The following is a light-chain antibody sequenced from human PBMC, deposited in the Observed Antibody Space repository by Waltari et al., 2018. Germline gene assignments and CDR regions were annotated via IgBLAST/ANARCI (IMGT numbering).Light chain of an antibody. V-gene: IGKV2-28*01. Sequence: DIVMTQSPLSLPVTPGAPASISGRSSQSLLNTNGYNYLNWYLQKPGQSPQLLMLLCSNRASGVPDRFRGSGSGTDFTLKISRVEAEDVGVYYCMQTLQTPFTFGGGTKVEIK. CDR2: LCS. CDR1: QSLLNTNGYNY. J-gene: IGKJ4*01. CDR3: MQTLQTPFT.